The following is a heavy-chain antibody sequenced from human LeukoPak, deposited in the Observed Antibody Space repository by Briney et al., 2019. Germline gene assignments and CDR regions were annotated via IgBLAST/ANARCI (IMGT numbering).Heavy chain of an antibody. J-gene: IGHJ4*02. V-gene: IGHV4-61*03. D-gene: IGHD3-10*01. Sequence: SETLSLTCTVSGDSVSNGNYYWSWLRQPPGKALEWIGYIYYTGSTYYNPSLEGRVTISVVTSRNHFSVKLSSVTATDTAVYYCARSQNYYGSGDYWSQGTLVTVSS. CDR3: ARSQNYYGSGDY. CDR2: IYYTGST. CDR1: GDSVSNGNYY.